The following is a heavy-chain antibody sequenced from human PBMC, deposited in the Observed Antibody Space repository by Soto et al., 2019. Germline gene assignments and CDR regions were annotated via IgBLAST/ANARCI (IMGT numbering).Heavy chain of an antibody. CDR2: IYYSGSA. Sequence: SETLSLTCTVSGGSISSFSYYWGWIRQPPGXXXXWIASIYYSGSAYYNPSLKSRVTISVDTSKNQFSLKLISVTAADTAVYYCATLYDYIWGSYRRPPYLFDYWGQGALVTVSS. CDR3: ATLYDYIWGSYRRPPYLFDY. CDR1: GGSISSFSYY. J-gene: IGHJ4*02. V-gene: IGHV4-39*01. D-gene: IGHD3-16*02.